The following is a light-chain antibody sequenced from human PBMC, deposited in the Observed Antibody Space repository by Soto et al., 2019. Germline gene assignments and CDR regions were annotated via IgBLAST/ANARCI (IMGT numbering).Light chain of an antibody. CDR2: GAS. Sequence: DIQMTQSPSAMSASLGDRVTITCRASQGIRNSLAWFQQKPGRVPKRLIYGASTLQSWAPSRFSGSASGAAFTLTISSLQPEDFATYYCLQYNSYPFTFGGGTKVDIK. J-gene: IGKJ4*01. V-gene: IGKV1-17*03. CDR1: QGIRNS. CDR3: LQYNSYPFT.